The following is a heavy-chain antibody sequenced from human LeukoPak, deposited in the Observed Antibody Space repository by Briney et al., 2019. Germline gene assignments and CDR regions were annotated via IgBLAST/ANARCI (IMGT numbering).Heavy chain of an antibody. J-gene: IGHJ4*02. D-gene: IGHD3-3*01. Sequence: PGGSLRLSCAASGFTFSSYSMNWVRQAPGKGLEWVSSISSSGSYIYYADSVKGRFTISRDNAKNSLYLQMNSLRAEDTAVYYCATLRKLRRDEDYWGQGTLVTVSS. CDR3: ATLRKLRRDEDY. V-gene: IGHV3-21*01. CDR1: GFTFSSYS. CDR2: ISSSGSYI.